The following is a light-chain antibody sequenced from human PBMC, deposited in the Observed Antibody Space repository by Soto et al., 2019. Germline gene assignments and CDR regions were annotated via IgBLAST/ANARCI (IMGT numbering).Light chain of an antibody. CDR1: SSDVGGQNA. V-gene: IGLV2-23*02. CDR3: CSYAGSSTVV. J-gene: IGLJ2*01. CDR2: DVS. Sequence: QSALTQPASVSGSPGQSITISCTGTSSDVGGQNAVSWYQQHPGKAPKFMIYDVSKRPSGVSSRFSGSKSGNTASLTISGLQAEDGADYYCCSYAGSSTVVFGGGTKVTVL.